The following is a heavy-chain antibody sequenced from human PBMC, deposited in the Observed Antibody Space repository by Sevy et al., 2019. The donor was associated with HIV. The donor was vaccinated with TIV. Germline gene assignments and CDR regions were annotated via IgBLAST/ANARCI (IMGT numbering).Heavy chain of an antibody. Sequence: GGSLRLSCAASGFTFSGSAMHWVRQASGKGLEWIGRIRSKASSYATVYAASVKGRFTISRDDSKNTAYLQMNSLKIEDTAVYYCVSLLYYYEEYIAIDVWGQGTTVTVSS. D-gene: IGHD3-22*01. V-gene: IGHV3-73*01. CDR1: GFTFSGSA. CDR3: VSLLYYYEEYIAIDV. CDR2: IRSKASSYAT. J-gene: IGHJ6*02.